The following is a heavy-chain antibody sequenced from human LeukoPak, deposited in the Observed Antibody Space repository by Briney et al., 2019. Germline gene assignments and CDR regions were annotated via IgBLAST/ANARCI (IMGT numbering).Heavy chain of an antibody. CDR1: GYTFTRHY. D-gene: IGHD3-9*01. CDR2: INPSGGST. Sequence: ASVTVSCTASGYTFTRHYVHWVRQAPGQGLEWMGIINPSGGSTTYAQKFQGRVTMTMDTSTSTVYMELSSLRSEDTAVYYCARAALPSFDYLPWFDPWGQGTLVTVSS. J-gene: IGHJ5*02. CDR3: ARAALPSFDYLPWFDP. V-gene: IGHV1-46*01.